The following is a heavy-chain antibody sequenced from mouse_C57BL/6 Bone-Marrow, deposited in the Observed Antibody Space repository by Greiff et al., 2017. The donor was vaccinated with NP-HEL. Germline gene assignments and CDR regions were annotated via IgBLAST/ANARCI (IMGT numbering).Heavy chain of an antibody. CDR1: GYSFTGYF. CDR3: AKEEHYAPVAY. V-gene: IGHV1-37*01. CDR2: INPYNGDT. Sequence: VQLKESGPELVKPGASVKISCKASGYSFTGYFMNWVKQSHGKSLEWIGRINPYNGDTFYNQKFKGKATLTEDKSSSTAHMELLLRTSKDFAGYYGAKEEHYAPVAYWGQGTLVTVSA. J-gene: IGHJ3*01. D-gene: IGHD1-1*02.